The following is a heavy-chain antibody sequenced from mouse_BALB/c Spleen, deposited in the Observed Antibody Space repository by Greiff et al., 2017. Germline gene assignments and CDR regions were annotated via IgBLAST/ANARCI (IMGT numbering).Heavy chain of an antibody. Sequence: EVQLVESGGGLVKPGGSLKLSCAASGFTFSDYYMYWVRQTPEKRLEWVATISDGGSYTYYKDSVKGRFTITRDNAKNNLYLQMSSLKSEDTAMYYCARDRDSSSYGDAMDYWGQGTSVTVSA. CDR2: ISDGGSYT. J-gene: IGHJ4*01. CDR1: GFTFSDYY. V-gene: IGHV5-4*02. CDR3: ARDRDSSSYGDAMDY. D-gene: IGHD1-1*01.